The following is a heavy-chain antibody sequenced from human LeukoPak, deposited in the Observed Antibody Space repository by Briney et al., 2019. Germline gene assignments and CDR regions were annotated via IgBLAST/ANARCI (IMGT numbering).Heavy chain of an antibody. Sequence: GGSLRLSCAASGFTFSSYWMSWVRQAPGKGLEWVANIKQDGSEKHYVDSVKGRFTISRDNAKNSLYLQMNSLRAEDTAVYYCARESIREAGPFDYWGQGTLVTASS. CDR2: IKQDGSEK. D-gene: IGHD6-13*01. CDR3: ARESIREAGPFDY. CDR1: GFTFSSYW. J-gene: IGHJ4*02. V-gene: IGHV3-7*01.